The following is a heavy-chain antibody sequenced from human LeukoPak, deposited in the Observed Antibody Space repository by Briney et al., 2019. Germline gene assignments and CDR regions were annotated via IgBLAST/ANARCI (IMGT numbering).Heavy chain of an antibody. Sequence: SETLSLTCTVSGGSISSSSYYWGWIRQPPGKGLEWIGSIYYSGSTYYNPSLKSRVTISVDTSKNQFSLKLSSVTAADTAMYYCVRVQVDDGGNSIWYFDLWGRGTLVTVSS. D-gene: IGHD4-23*01. V-gene: IGHV4-39*01. CDR3: VRVQVDDGGNSIWYFDL. CDR2: IYYSGST. J-gene: IGHJ2*01. CDR1: GGSISSSSYY.